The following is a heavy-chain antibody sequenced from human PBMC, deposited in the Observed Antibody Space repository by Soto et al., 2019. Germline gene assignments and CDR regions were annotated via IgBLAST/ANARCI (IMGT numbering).Heavy chain of an antibody. Sequence: QVQLQQSGPGLVKPSETLSLTCTVSGGPDWSHYWGWFRQHPGRGLEGIGDVYNTSGTSYNPPPRSRVTITAAMSTNNIYLTLTSVTAADTAVSFCVSEGIGNQPCLVDLWGQGTAVSVSS. CDR3: VSEGIGNQPCLVDL. J-gene: IGHJ6*02. D-gene: IGHD3-10*01. V-gene: IGHV4-59*08. CDR1: GGPDWSHY. CDR2: VYNTSGT.